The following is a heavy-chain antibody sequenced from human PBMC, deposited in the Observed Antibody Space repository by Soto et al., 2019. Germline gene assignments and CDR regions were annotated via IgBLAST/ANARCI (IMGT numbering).Heavy chain of an antibody. J-gene: IGHJ4*02. Sequence: EVQLVESGGGLVQPGGSLRLSCVASGFTFSTFWMSWVRQAPGKGLEWVANIKKDGSEKYYVDSVKGRFTVSRDNAKNAVTLHRNSLRVEDTAVYYCAGDAFDAIVVLPPAVRGGQGTLVTVSS. CDR1: GFTFSTFW. CDR3: AGDAFDAIVVLPPAVR. V-gene: IGHV3-7*03. D-gene: IGHD2-2*01. CDR2: IKKDGSEK.